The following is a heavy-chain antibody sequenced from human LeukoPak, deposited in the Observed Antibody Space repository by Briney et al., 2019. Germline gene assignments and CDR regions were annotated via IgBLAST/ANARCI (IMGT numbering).Heavy chain of an antibody. CDR1: GFTFSDYS. J-gene: IGHJ5*02. Sequence: GGCLRLSCAASGFTFSDYSMTWVRQPPRKGLQWVSGISGSGASTYYGDSVKGRFIISRDNSKNTLYLQIDSLRAEDTAVYYCAKGASSGWLLYWFDPWGQGTLVTVSS. CDR3: AKGASSGWLLYWFDP. CDR2: ISGSGAST. D-gene: IGHD6-19*01. V-gene: IGHV3-23*01.